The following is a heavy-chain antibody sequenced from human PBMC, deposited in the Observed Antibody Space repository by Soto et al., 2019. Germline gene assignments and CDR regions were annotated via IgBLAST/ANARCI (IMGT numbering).Heavy chain of an antibody. V-gene: IGHV2-5*02. CDR1: GFSLSTHGVG. CDR2: FFWDDDT. J-gene: IGHJ3*02. CDR3: ARSRAAWVNAFDI. Sequence: QITLKESGPTLVKPTETLTLTCTFSGFSLSTHGVGVGWIRQPPGKALEWLAIFFWDDDTRYSLSLKSRLTITKDTSRTQVVLTMANMDPADTATYYCARSRAAWVNAFDIWGQGTMVAVSS. D-gene: IGHD1-26*01.